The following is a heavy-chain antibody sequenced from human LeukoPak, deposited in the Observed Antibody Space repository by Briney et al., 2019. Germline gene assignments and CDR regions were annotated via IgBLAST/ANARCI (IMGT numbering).Heavy chain of an antibody. CDR2: IGIDSGNT. J-gene: IGHJ4*02. V-gene: IGHV3-48*01. Sequence: GGSLRLSCAASGFTFSDYSMNWVHQAPGKGLEWISYIGIDSGNTNYADSVKGRFTISGDKAKNSLYLQMNSLRVEDTAVYYCARDYKYAFDNWGQGTLVTVSS. CDR1: GFTFSDYS. CDR3: ARDYKYAFDN. D-gene: IGHD5-24*01.